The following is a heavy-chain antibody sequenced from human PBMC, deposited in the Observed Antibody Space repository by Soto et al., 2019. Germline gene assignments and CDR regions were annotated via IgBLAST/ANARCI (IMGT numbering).Heavy chain of an antibody. CDR2: IYYSGST. CDR3: ARDRRWLQFRYFDY. J-gene: IGHJ4*02. Sequence: XXTLSLPFTVSGGSVSSGSYYWSSIRQPPGKGLEWIGYIYYSGSTNYNPPLKSRVTISVDTSKNQFSLKLSSVTAADTAVYYCARDRRWLQFRYFDYWGQGTLVTVSS. D-gene: IGHD5-12*01. V-gene: IGHV4-61*01. CDR1: GGSVSSGSYY.